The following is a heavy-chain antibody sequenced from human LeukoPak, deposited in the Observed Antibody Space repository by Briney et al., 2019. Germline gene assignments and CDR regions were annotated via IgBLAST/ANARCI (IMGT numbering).Heavy chain of an antibody. J-gene: IGHJ4*02. CDR1: GFTFSNYY. V-gene: IGHV3-7*01. CDR3: ARAVWDSSGHLFDY. D-gene: IGHD3-22*01. Sequence: GGSLRLSCAASGFTFSNYYMSWVRQAPGKGLEWVANIKQDGSEKYYVDSVKGRFTISRDNAKNSLYLQMNSLRAEDTAVYYCARAVWDSSGHLFDYWGQGTLVTVSS. CDR2: IKQDGSEK.